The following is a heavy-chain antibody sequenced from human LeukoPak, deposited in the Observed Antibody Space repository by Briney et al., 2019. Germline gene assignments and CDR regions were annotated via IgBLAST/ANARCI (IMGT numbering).Heavy chain of an antibody. CDR1: GGSISSSSYY. J-gene: IGHJ6*03. CDR3: ARGSGPAAMSYYYYYMDV. Sequence: PSETLSLTCTVSGGSISSSSYYWGWIRQPPGKGLEWIGSIYYSGSTYYNPSLKSRVTISVDTSKNQFSLKLSSVTAADTAVYYCARGSGPAAMSYYYYYMDVWGKGTTVTVSS. CDR2: IYYSGST. D-gene: IGHD2-2*01. V-gene: IGHV4-39*01.